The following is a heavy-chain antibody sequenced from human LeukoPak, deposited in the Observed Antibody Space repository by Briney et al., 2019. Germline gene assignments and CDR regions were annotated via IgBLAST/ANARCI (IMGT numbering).Heavy chain of an antibody. CDR1: GFTFSSYG. V-gene: IGHV3-33*01. J-gene: IGHJ4*02. Sequence: PGGSLRLSCAASGFTFSSYGMHWVRQAPGKGLEGVAVIWYDGSNKYYADSVKGRFTISRDNSKNTLYLQMNSLRAEDTAVYYCARDYYGSGSYPLDYWGQGTLVTVSS. D-gene: IGHD3-10*01. CDR3: ARDYYGSGSYPLDY. CDR2: IWYDGSNK.